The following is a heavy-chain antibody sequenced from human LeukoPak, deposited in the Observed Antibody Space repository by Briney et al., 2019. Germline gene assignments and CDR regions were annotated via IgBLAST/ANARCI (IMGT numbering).Heavy chain of an antibody. Sequence: PSETLSLTCTVSGGSISSYYWSWIRQPPGKGLEWIGYIYYSGSTKYNPSLKSRVTISVDTSKNQFSLKVSSVTAADTAVYYCARGEVQLDPWGQGTLVTVSS. V-gene: IGHV4-59*01. CDR3: ARGEVQLDP. CDR1: GGSISSYY. J-gene: IGHJ5*02. CDR2: IYYSGST.